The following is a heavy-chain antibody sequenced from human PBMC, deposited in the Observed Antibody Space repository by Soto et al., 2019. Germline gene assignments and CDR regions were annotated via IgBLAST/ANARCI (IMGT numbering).Heavy chain of an antibody. CDR2: IYYSGST. J-gene: IGHJ6*03. Sequence: QVQLQESGPGLVKPSETLSLTCTVSGGSISSYYWSWIRQPPGKGLEWIGYIYYSGSTNYNPSLKSRVTISVDTSKNQFSLKLSSVTAADTAVYYCARLPPEYQLLYMDVWGKGTTVTVSS. CDR1: GGSISSYY. CDR3: ARLPPEYQLLYMDV. V-gene: IGHV4-59*08. D-gene: IGHD2-2*01.